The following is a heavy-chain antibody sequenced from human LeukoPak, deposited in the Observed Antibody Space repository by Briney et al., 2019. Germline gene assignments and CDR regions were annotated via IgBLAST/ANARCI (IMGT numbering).Heavy chain of an antibody. V-gene: IGHV5-51*01. Sequence: GESLKISCKASGYSFTNYWIGWVRQMPGKGLEWMGIIYPGDSDTRYSPSFQGQVTISADKSISTAYLQWSSLKASDTAMYYCGLSSSGWYMDAFDIWGQGTMVTVSS. J-gene: IGHJ3*02. D-gene: IGHD6-19*01. CDR3: GLSSSGWYMDAFDI. CDR1: GYSFTNYW. CDR2: IYPGDSDT.